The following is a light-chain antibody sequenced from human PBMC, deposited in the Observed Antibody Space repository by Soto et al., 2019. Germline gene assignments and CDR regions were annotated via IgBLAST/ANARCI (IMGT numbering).Light chain of an antibody. J-gene: IGKJ1*01. CDR3: QQYNNWRT. V-gene: IGKV3-15*01. Sequence: EIVMTQSPATLSVSPGERATLSCRASQSVSSNLDWYQQKPGQAPRLLIYGASTRATGIPARFSGSGSGKEFPLTISSLQSEDFAVYYCQQYNNWRTFGQGTKVEIK. CDR2: GAS. CDR1: QSVSSN.